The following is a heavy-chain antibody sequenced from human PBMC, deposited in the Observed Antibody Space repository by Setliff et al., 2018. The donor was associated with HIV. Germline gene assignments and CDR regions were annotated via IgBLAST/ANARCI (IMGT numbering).Heavy chain of an antibody. CDR2: FYETGYT. J-gene: IGHJ4*02. V-gene: IGHV4-39*07. CDR1: GVSISSGSYY. D-gene: IGHD5-18*01. CDR3: ARGRGYSYDYFMRFGSVGYFDY. Sequence: PSETLSLTCTVSGVSISSGSYYWGWIRQSPGKGLEWFGSFYETGYTYYNPSLKSRVTISVDTSKNQFSLKLSSGTAADTAVYYCARGRGYSYDYFMRFGSVGYFDYWGQGTLVTVSS.